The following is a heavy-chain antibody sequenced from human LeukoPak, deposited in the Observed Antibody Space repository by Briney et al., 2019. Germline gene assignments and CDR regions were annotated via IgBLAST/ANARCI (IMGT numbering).Heavy chain of an antibody. D-gene: IGHD3-10*01. CDR1: GGSISSYY. V-gene: IGHV4-59*12. Sequence: PSETLSLTCTVSGGSISSYYWSWIRQPPGKGLEWIGYIYYSGSTYYNPSLKSRVTISVDTSKNQFSLKLSSVTAADTAVYYCAVRGVYNWFDPWGQGTLVTVSS. CDR3: AVRGVYNWFDP. CDR2: IYYSGST. J-gene: IGHJ5*02.